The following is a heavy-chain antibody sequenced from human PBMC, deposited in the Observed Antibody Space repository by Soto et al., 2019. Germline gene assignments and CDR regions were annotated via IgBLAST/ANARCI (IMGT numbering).Heavy chain of an antibody. CDR1: GYTFTSYY. J-gene: IGHJ4*02. Sequence: ASVKVSCKASGYTFTSYYMHWVRQAPGQGLEWMGIINPSGGSTSYAQKSQGRVTMTRDTSTSTVYMELSSLRSEDTAVYYCAFMVRGVSLFDYWGQGALVTVSS. V-gene: IGHV1-46*03. CDR3: AFMVRGVSLFDY. D-gene: IGHD3-10*01. CDR2: INPSGGST.